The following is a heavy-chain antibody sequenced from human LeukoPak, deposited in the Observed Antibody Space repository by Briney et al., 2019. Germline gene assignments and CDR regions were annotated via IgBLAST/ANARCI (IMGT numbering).Heavy chain of an antibody. D-gene: IGHD6-13*01. CDR2: IYYSGST. CDR1: GGSFSGYY. Sequence: PSETLSLTCAVYGGSFSGYYWSWIRQPPGKGLEWIGSIYYSGSTYYNPSLKSRVTISGDTSKNQFSLKLSSVTAADTAVYYCARLSSWENNWFDPWGQGTLVTVSS. V-gene: IGHV4-34*01. CDR3: ARLSSWENNWFDP. J-gene: IGHJ5*02.